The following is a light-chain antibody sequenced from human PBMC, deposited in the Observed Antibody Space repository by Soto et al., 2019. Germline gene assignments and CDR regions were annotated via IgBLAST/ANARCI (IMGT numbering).Light chain of an antibody. CDR3: QQYNNWPFT. Sequence: EIVMTQSPATLSVSPGDRATISCRASQSAGSKLAWYQQKPGQALRLLIYGASTMATGFPARFSGSGSGTEFTLTISSLQSEDFAVYYCQQYNNWPFTFGGGTKVEIK. V-gene: IGKV3D-15*01. J-gene: IGKJ4*01. CDR1: QSAGSK. CDR2: GAS.